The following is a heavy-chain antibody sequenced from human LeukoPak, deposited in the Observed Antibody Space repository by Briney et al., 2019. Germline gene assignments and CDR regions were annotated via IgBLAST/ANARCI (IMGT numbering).Heavy chain of an antibody. CDR2: ISYDGSNK. Sequence: GGSLRLSCAASGFTFSSYGMHWVRQAPGKGLEGVAVISYDGSNKYYADSVKGRFTISRDNSKNTLYLQMNSLRAEDTAVYYCAKVVVPAAIGYYYYGMDVWGQGTTVTVSS. CDR3: AKVVVPAAIGYYYYGMDV. CDR1: GFTFSSYG. V-gene: IGHV3-30*18. J-gene: IGHJ6*02. D-gene: IGHD2-2*01.